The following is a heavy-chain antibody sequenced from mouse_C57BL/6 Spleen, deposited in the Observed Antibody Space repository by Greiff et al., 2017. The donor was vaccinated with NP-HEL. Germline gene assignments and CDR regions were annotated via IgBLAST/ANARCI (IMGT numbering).Heavy chain of an antibody. J-gene: IGHJ2*01. D-gene: IGHD1-1*01. CDR1: GYAFSSSW. Sequence: QVQLKESGPELVKPGASVKISCKASGYAFSSSWMNWVKQRPGKGLEWIGRIYPGDGDTNYNGKFKGKATLTADKSSSTAYMQLISLTSEDSAVYFCAREDTTVVAHYFDYGGQGTTLTVSS. V-gene: IGHV1-82*01. CDR2: IYPGDGDT. CDR3: AREDTTVVAHYFDY.